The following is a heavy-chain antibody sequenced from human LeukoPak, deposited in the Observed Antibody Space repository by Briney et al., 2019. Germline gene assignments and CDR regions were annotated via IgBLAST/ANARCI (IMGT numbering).Heavy chain of an antibody. CDR2: IYHSGST. D-gene: IGHD1-26*01. CDR3: ARVGVGAISHFDY. J-gene: IGHJ4*02. Sequence: RSSETLSLTCTVSGGSISSRSNYWGWIRQPPGKGLEWIGIIYHSGSTYYNPSLKSRVTISVDTSKNQISLKLTSVTAADTAVYYCARVGVGAISHFDYWGQGTLVTVSS. V-gene: IGHV4-39*07. CDR1: GGSISSRSNY.